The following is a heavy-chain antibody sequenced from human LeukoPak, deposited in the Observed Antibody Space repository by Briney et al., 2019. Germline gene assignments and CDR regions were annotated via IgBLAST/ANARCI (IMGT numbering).Heavy chain of an antibody. Sequence: PGGSLRLSCAASGFTFSSYEMNWVRQAPGKGLEWVSYISGIMNTIYYADSVKGRFTISRDNAKNSLYLQMNSLRAEHTAVYYCARGGTRHYDILTGYYLITHCFDYWGQGTLVTVSS. CDR1: GFTFSSYE. D-gene: IGHD3-9*01. CDR3: ARGGTRHYDILTGYYLITHCFDY. V-gene: IGHV3-48*03. CDR2: ISGIMNTI. J-gene: IGHJ4*02.